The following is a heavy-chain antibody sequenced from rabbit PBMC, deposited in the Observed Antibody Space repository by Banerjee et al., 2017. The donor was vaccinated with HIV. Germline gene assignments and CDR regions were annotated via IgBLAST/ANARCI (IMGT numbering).Heavy chain of an antibody. CDR1: AFSFSNKYV. J-gene: IGHJ4*01. CDR2: IDAGSGGTT. V-gene: IGHV1S45*01. D-gene: IGHD4-1*01. CDR3: ARDLAGVIGWNFGL. Sequence: QEQLEESGGDLVKPEGSLTLTCTASAFSFSNKYVMCWVRQAPGKGLEWIACIDAGSGGTTYYATWAKGRFTISKTSSTTVTLQMTSLTAADTATYFCARDLAGVIGWNFGLWGQGTLVTVS.